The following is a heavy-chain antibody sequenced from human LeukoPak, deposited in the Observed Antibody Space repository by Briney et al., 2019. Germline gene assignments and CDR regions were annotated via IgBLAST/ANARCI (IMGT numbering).Heavy chain of an antibody. V-gene: IGHV3-30*18. J-gene: IGHJ4*02. CDR1: GFSFSSYG. CDR3: AKEIYYDSSAFFDY. CDR2: IGNDGSNK. Sequence: PGGSLRLSCAASGFSFSSYGIHWVRQAPGKGLEWVAVIGNDGSNKYYADSVKGRFTISRDNSKNTLYLQMNSLRTEDTAVYFCAKEIYYDSSAFFDYWGQGTLVTVSA. D-gene: IGHD3-22*01.